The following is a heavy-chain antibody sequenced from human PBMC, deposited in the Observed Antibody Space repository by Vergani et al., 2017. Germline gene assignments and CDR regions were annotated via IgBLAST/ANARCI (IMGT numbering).Heavy chain of an antibody. D-gene: IGHD4-11*01. V-gene: IGHV3-21*01. CDR3: ASWADYQFDY. J-gene: IGHJ4*02. CDR1: GFTFSSYS. Sequence: EVQLVESGGGLVKPEGSLRLSCAASGFTFSSYSMNWVRQAPGKGLEWVSSISSSSSYIYYADSVKGRFTISRDNAKNSLYLQMNSLRAEDTAVYYCASWADYQFDYWGQGTLVTVSS. CDR2: ISSSSSYI.